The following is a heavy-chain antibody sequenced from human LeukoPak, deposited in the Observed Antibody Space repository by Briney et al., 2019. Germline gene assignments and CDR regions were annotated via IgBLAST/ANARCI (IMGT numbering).Heavy chain of an antibody. CDR2: ISIDGGRT. CDR3: ISDLCGRDDQ. CDR1: GFTFSSYA. Sequence: PGGSLRLSCAASGFTFSSYAMSWVRQAPGKGPEWVSTISIDGGRTYYADSVKGRFTVSRDTSKNTLYLQMNSLRDEDTAVGYFISDLCGRDDQWGRGPLVTVSS. J-gene: IGHJ5*02. D-gene: IGHD3-22*01. V-gene: IGHV3-23*01.